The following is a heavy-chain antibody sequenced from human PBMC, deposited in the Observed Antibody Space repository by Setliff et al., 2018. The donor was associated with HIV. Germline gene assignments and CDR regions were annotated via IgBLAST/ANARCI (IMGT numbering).Heavy chain of an antibody. CDR1: EFTFSVYA. CDR2: ISGSGSST. Sequence: PGGSLRLSCAASEFTFSVYAMSWLRQAPGKGLEWVSGISGSGSSTYYADSVKGRFTISRDNSKNTLYLQMNMLRADDTAIYYCAKGASLVPRRPHFCYFDYWGQGALVTVSS. D-gene: IGHD3-16*02. J-gene: IGHJ4*02. V-gene: IGHV3-23*01. CDR3: AKGASLVPRRPHFCYFDY.